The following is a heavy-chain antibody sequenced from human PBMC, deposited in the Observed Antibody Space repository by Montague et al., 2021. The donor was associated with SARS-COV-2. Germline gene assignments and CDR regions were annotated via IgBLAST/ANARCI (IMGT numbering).Heavy chain of an antibody. CDR2: IYYSGST. CDR1: GGSISSYY. J-gene: IGHJ4*02. V-gene: IGHV4-59*01. CDR3: ARGFDC. Sequence: SETLSLTCTVSGGSISSYYWSWIRQPPGKGLEWIGYIYYSGSTNYNPSLKSRVTISVDTSKNQFSLKLSSVTAADTAVYYRARGFDCWGQGTLVTVSS.